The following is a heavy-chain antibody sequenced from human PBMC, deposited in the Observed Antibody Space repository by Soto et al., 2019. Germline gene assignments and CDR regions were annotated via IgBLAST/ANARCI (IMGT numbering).Heavy chain of an antibody. CDR1: GFTFSSYG. Sequence: QVQLVESGGGVVQPGRSLRLSCAASGFTFSSYGMHWVRQAPGKGLEWVAVIWYDGSNKYYADSVKGRFIISRDNSKNTLYLQMNSLRAEDTAVYYCARGPNSSSWSYYYYGMDVWGQGTTVTVSS. J-gene: IGHJ6*02. CDR2: IWYDGSNK. CDR3: ARGPNSSSWSYYYYGMDV. V-gene: IGHV3-33*01. D-gene: IGHD6-13*01.